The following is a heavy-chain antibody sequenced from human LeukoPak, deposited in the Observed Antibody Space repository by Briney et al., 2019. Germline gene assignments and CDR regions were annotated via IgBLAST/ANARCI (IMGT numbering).Heavy chain of an antibody. J-gene: IGHJ5*02. CDR3: ARVFPSRAAAGTNRIDP. CDR1: GFTFSSYD. Sequence: GGSLRLSCAASGFTFSSYDMNWVRQAPGKGLEWVSYISSGGSTIYYADSVKGRFTISRDNAKNSLYLQINSLRAEDTAVYYCARVFPSRAAAGTNRIDPWGQGTPVTVSS. D-gene: IGHD6-13*01. CDR2: ISSGGSTI. V-gene: IGHV3-48*03.